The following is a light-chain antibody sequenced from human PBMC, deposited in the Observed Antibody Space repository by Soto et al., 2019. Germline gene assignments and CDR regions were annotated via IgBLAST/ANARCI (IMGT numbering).Light chain of an antibody. CDR1: QTINSF. CDR3: QQYYRYPWT. V-gene: IGKV1-5*01. CDR2: DAS. Sequence: DIQMTQSPSTLSASVGDRVTITCRASQTINSFLAWYQQTPGKAPKLLIYDASSLQSGVPSRFSGGGSGTEFTLTISSLQPDDFATFHCQQYYRYPWTFGPGTKVEIK. J-gene: IGKJ1*01.